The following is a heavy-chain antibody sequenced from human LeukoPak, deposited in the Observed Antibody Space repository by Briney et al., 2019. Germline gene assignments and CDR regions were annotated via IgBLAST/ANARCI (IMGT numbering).Heavy chain of an antibody. Sequence: KPSETLSLTCTVSGGSISSYYWGWIRQPPGKGLEWIGSIYYSGSTYYNPSLKSRVTISVDTSKNQFSLKLSSVTAADTAVYYCARRHDYGDYVGLWGQGTMVTVSS. CDR3: ARRHDYGDYVGL. J-gene: IGHJ3*01. V-gene: IGHV4-39*01. CDR1: GGSISSYY. CDR2: IYYSGST. D-gene: IGHD4-17*01.